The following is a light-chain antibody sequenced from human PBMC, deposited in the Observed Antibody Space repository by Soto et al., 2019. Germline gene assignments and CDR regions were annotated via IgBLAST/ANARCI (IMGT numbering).Light chain of an antibody. CDR1: QSDRSD. V-gene: IGKV3-11*01. J-gene: IGKJ1*01. CDR2: DAS. CDR3: QHRNNWPWT. Sequence: ETVLTQSPATLSLSPGERATLSCRASQSDRSDLAWYQQKPGQAPRLLIYDASTRATGIPGRFSGRGSGTDFTLTISSLEPEDFAVYYCQHRNNWPWTFGQGTKVEIK.